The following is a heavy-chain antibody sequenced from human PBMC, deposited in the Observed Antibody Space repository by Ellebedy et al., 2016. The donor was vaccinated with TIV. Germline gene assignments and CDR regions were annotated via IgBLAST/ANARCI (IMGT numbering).Heavy chain of an antibody. D-gene: IGHD5-18*01. CDR2: IYYSGST. Sequence: MPSETLSLTCTVSGGSISSYYWSWIRQPPGKGREWIGYIYYSGSTNYNPSLKSRVTISVDTSKNQFSLKLSSVTAADTAVYYCARLKAMVNCMDVWGQGTTVTVSS. CDR3: ARLKAMVNCMDV. CDR1: GGSISSYY. J-gene: IGHJ6*02. V-gene: IGHV4-59*08.